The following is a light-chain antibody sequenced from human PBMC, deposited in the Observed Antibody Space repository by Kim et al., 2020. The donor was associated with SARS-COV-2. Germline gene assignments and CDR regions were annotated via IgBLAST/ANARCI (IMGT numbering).Light chain of an antibody. CDR2: GAS. Sequence: PGERATLSCRASQKITSNYLAWFQQKPGQAPSLIIYGASSRAAGVPDRFSGSGSETDFTLTISRLEPEDIAVYYCQKYDDAPWTFGQGTKV. CDR3: QKYDDAPWT. J-gene: IGKJ1*01. CDR1: QKITSNY. V-gene: IGKV3-20*01.